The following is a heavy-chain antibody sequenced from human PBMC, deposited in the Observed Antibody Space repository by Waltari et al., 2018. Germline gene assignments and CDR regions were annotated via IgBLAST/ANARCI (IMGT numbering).Heavy chain of an antibody. CDR2: MNPNGGNQ. D-gene: IGHD4-17*01. CDR1: GYTFTSYD. V-gene: IGHV1-8*03. Sequence: QVQLVQSGAEVQKPGASVKVSCKASGYTFTSYDINWGRQATGQGLEWMGGMNPNGGNQGYAKKFQGRVTITRNTSISTAYMELSSLRSEDTAVYYCARVLRRDYARCLGYWGQGTLVTVSS. J-gene: IGHJ4*02. CDR3: ARVLRRDYARCLGY.